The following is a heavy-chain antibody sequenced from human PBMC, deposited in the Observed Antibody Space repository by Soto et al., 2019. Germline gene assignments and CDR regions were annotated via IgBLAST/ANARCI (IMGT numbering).Heavy chain of an antibody. CDR3: AKDKRLNSNYDTAYYYGMDV. CDR1: GFTFSSYG. D-gene: IGHD4-4*01. Sequence: GGSLRLSCAASGFTFSSYGMHWVRQAPGKGLQWVAVISYDGSNKYYADSVKGRFTISRDNSKNTLYLEMNSLRAEDTAVYYCAKDKRLNSNYDTAYYYGMDVWGQGTTVTVSS. J-gene: IGHJ6*02. V-gene: IGHV3-30*18. CDR2: ISYDGSNK.